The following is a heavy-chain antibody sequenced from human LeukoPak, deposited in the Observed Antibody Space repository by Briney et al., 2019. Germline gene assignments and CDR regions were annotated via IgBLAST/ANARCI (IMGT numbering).Heavy chain of an antibody. CDR1: GFTFSSYG. CDR2: ISDDGSKN. CDR3: ARDRGVGVRRVIITSFDY. D-gene: IGHD3-10*01. V-gene: IGHV3-30*03. J-gene: IGHJ4*02. Sequence: PGRSLRLSCAASGFTFSSYGMHWVRQAPGKGLEWVAVISDDGSKNYFADSVKGRVIISRDNSKNTMSLQMNRLRTEDTAVYYCARDRGVGVRRVIITSFDYWGQGTPVTVSS.